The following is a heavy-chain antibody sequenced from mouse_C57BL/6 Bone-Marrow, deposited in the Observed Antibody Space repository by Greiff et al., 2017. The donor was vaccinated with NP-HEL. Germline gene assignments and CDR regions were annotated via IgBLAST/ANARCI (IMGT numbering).Heavy chain of an antibody. Sequence: VMLVESGAELVKPGASVKISCKASGYAFSSYWMNWVKQRPGKGLEWIGQIYPGDGDTNYNGKFKGKATLTADKSSSTAYMQLSSLTSEDSAVYFCARRRLYYFDYWGQGTTLTVSS. CDR1: GYAFSSYW. CDR2: IYPGDGDT. CDR3: ARRRLYYFDY. J-gene: IGHJ2*01. V-gene: IGHV1-80*01.